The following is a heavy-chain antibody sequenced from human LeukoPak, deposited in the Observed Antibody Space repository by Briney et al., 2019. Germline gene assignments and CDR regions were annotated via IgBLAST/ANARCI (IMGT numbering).Heavy chain of an antibody. CDR1: GGSISSYY. CDR2: IYYSGST. J-gene: IGHJ6*04. V-gene: IGHV4-59*01. CDR3: ARVGGAITIPPMDV. D-gene: IGHD3-9*01. Sequence: PSETLSLTCAVSGGSISSYYWSWIRQPPGKGLEWIGYIYYSGSTNYNPSLKSRVTISVDTSMNQFSLKLSSVTAADSAVYYCARVGGAITIPPMDVWGKGTTVIVSS.